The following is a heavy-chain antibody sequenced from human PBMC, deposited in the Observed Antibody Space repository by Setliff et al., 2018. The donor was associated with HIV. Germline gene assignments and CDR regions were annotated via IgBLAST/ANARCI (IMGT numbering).Heavy chain of an antibody. Sequence: ASVKVSCKASGNTFINFDINWVRQAAGQGLEWMGWMNPNSGNTGYAQKFQGRVTMTRNTSTSTAYMELSGLTSEDTAAYYCARTPQSCSGGSCPYYFYYMDVWGNGTTVTVSS. CDR2: MNPNSGNT. D-gene: IGHD2-15*01. CDR1: GNTFINFD. CDR3: ARTPQSCSGGSCPYYFYYMDV. V-gene: IGHV1-8*02. J-gene: IGHJ6*03.